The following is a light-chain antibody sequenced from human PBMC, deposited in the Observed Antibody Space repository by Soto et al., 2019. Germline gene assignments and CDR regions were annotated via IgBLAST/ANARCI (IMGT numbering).Light chain of an antibody. CDR2: DAS. J-gene: IGKJ3*01. CDR1: QSVTNNY. V-gene: IGKV3-11*01. Sequence: ESVLTQSPGTLSLSPGERATLSCRATQSVTNNYLAWYQHKPGQAPRLLIYDASNRATGIPARFSGSGSGTDFTLTISSLEPEDFAVYYCQQRTDWPLFGPGTKVDMK. CDR3: QQRTDWPL.